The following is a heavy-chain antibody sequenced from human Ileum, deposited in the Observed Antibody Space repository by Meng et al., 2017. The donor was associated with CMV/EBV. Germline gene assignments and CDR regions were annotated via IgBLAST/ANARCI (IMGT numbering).Heavy chain of an antibody. D-gene: IGHD1-26*01. CDR1: GFTFSSYW. CDR2: IKQDGTEK. Sequence: GGSLRLSCAASGFTFSSYWMSWVRQAPGKGPEWVANIKQDGTEKYYVDSVKGRFTISRDNAENSLYLQMDGLRAEDTAVYYCARTVGATPFDYWGQGTTVTVSS. V-gene: IGHV3-7*01. CDR3: ARTVGATPFDY. J-gene: IGHJ4*02.